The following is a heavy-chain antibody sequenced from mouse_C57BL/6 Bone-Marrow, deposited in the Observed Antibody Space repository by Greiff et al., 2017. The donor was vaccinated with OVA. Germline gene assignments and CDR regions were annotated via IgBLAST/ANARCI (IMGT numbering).Heavy chain of an antibody. CDR1: GFNIKDDY. D-gene: IGHD2-2*01. Sequence: VQLQQSGAELVRPGASVKLSCTASGFNIKDDYMHWVKQRPEQGLEWIGWIDPENGDTEYASKFQGKATITADTSSNTAYLQLSSLTSEDTAVYYCTRYGYYWYVDVWGTGTTVTVSS. V-gene: IGHV14-4*01. CDR2: IDPENGDT. CDR3: TRYGYYWYVDV. J-gene: IGHJ1*03.